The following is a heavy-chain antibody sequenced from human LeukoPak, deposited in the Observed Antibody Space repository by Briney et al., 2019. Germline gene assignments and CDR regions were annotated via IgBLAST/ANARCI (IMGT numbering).Heavy chain of an antibody. J-gene: IGHJ4*02. CDR1: GFTFSSYA. V-gene: IGHV3-23*01. CDR3: AKDPSPRVYYFDY. Sequence: GGSLRLSCAASGFTFSSYAMSWVRQAPGKGLEWVSAISGSGGNTYYADSVKGRFTISRDNSKNTLYVQMNSLRAEDTAVYYCAKDPSPRVYYFDYWGQGTLVTVSS. D-gene: IGHD2-8*01. CDR2: ISGSGGNT.